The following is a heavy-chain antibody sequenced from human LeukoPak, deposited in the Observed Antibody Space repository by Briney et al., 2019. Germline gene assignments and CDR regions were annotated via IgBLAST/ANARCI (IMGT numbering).Heavy chain of an antibody. CDR1: GFTFSNYA. Sequence: SGGSLRLSCAASGFTFSNYAMHWVRQAPGQGLEWVAIISNDGSDERSADSVKGRFTISRDNSKNTLYPQMNSLRADDTAVYYCARPTPGEFSFLIDYWGQGTLVTVSS. CDR2: ISNDGSDE. D-gene: IGHD3-16*02. CDR3: ARPTPGEFSFLIDY. J-gene: IGHJ4*02. V-gene: IGHV3-30*01.